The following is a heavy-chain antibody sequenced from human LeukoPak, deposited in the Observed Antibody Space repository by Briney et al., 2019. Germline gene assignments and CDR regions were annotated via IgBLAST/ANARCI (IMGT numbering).Heavy chain of an antibody. CDR2: IYTRGST. V-gene: IGHV4-4*07. CDR1: GGSISRYY. Sequence: PETLSLTCTVPGGSISRYYWSCIRQPPGKGLEWVGRIYTRGSTNYNPSLKSRVTMSVDTSKNQFSLKLSSVTAADTAVYYCASLSRSSWEYYFDYWGQGTLVTVSS. CDR3: ASLSRSSWEYYFDY. J-gene: IGHJ4*02. D-gene: IGHD6-13*01.